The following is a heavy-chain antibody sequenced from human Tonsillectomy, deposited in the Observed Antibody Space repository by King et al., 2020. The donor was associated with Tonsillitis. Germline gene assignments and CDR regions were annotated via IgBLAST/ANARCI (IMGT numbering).Heavy chain of an antibody. J-gene: IGHJ6*02. CDR1: GFTFSGSV. V-gene: IGHV3-73*02. CDR3: TGWVRDGVDV. D-gene: IGHD6-19*01. CDR2: IRSNANNYAT. Sequence: EVQLVESGGGLVQPGGSLKLSCAASGFTFSGSVIHRVRQASGKGLECVGRIRSNANNYATVYTASVKGRFTISRDDSKNTAYLQMNSLKTEDTAVYYCTGWVRDGVDVWGQGTTVTVSS.